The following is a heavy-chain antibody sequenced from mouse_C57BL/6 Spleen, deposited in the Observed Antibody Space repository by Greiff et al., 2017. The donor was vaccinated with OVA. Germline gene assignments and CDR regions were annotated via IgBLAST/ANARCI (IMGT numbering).Heavy chain of an antibody. D-gene: IGHD2-12*01. J-gene: IGHJ1*03. CDR1: GYTFTSYW. V-gene: IGHV1-64*01. CDR3: AERRDPDWYFDV. CDR2: IHPNSGST. Sequence: VKLQQPGAELVNPGASVKLSCKASGYTFTSYWMHWVKQRPGQGLEWIGMIHPNSGSTNYNEKFKSKATLTVDKSSSTAYMELRSLTSEDSAVYFCAERRDPDWYFDVWGTGTTVTVSS.